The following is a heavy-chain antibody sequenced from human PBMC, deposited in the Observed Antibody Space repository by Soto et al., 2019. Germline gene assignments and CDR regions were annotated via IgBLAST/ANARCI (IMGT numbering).Heavy chain of an antibody. CDR3: ARDWFGVAY. CDR2: IYXSESN. Sequence: PXXTLSLTCTVSCGSIIRYYWSWIRQPPGKGLEWXGYIYXSESNNYNPSLXGRVTMTTXTSTGTAYMGLRSLRSDDTAVYYCARDWFGVAYWGQGTLVTVYS. CDR1: CGSIIRYY. V-gene: IGHV4-59*01. D-gene: IGHD3-16*01. J-gene: IGHJ4*02.